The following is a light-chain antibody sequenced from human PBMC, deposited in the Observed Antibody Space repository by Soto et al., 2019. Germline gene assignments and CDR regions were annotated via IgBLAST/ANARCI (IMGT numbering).Light chain of an antibody. CDR3: QSYDSSLSGVV. J-gene: IGLJ2*01. CDR1: SSNIGAGYD. Sequence: QSVLTQPPSVSGAPGQRVTISCTGSSSNIGAGYDVHWYQQLPGTAPKLLIYANRTRPSGVPDRFSGSKSGTSASLAITGLQAEDEADYYCQSYDSSLSGVVFGGGTKVTVL. V-gene: IGLV1-40*01. CDR2: ANR.